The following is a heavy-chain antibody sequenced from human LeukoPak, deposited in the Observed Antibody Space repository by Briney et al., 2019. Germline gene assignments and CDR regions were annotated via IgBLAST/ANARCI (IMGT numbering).Heavy chain of an antibody. CDR1: GFTFSNYG. D-gene: IGHD5-24*01. CDR2: ITDNGGER. J-gene: IGHJ4*02. CDR3: ARDGSWGWAQYDY. V-gene: IGHV3-23*01. Sequence: GGSLRLSCAVSGFTFSNYGMGCVRQALGKGLEWVAGITDNGGERNYADSVKGRFTISRDNSKSTLDLQMNSLRAEDTALYYCARDGSWGWAQYDYWGQGLLVTVSS.